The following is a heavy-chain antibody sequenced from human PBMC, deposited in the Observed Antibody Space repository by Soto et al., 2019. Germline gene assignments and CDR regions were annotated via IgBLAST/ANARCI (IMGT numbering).Heavy chain of an antibody. D-gene: IGHD3-10*01. J-gene: IGHJ6*03. CDR1: WGNIRNRGGC. CDR3: ARGSNYHGSASYYYYYYMDA. CDR2: IYYSGGT. Sequence: TVAWGNIRNRGGCWSWIRKHPGKGLEWIGYIYYSGGTYYNPSLKSRVTISVDTSKNQFSLKLSSVTAADTAVYYCARGSNYHGSASYYYYYYMDAWGKGPTVTV. V-gene: IGHV4-31*03.